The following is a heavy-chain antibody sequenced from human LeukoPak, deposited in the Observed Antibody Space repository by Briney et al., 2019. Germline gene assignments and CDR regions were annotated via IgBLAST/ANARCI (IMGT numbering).Heavy chain of an antibody. D-gene: IGHD6-13*01. Sequence: ASVKVSCKVSGYTLTELSMHWVRQVPGKGLEWMGGFDPEDGETIYAQKFQGRVTMTEDTSTDTAYMELSSLRSEDTAVYYCARPQPSSWPTNSHDAFDIWGQGTMVTVSS. CDR2: FDPEDGET. CDR1: GYTLTELS. V-gene: IGHV1-24*01. J-gene: IGHJ3*02. CDR3: ARPQPSSWPTNSHDAFDI.